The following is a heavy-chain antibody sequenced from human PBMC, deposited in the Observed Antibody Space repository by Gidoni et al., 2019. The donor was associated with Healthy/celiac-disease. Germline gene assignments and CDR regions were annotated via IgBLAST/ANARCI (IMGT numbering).Heavy chain of an antibody. D-gene: IGHD2-8*02. Sequence: QVQLQQWGAGLLKPSETLSLTCAVYGGSFSGYYWSWIRQPPGKGLEWIGKINHSGSTNYNPSLKSRVTISVDTSKNQFSLKLSSVTAADTAVYYCARSRRRGGVGGLYYFDYWGQGTLVTVSS. CDR1: GGSFSGYY. J-gene: IGHJ4*02. V-gene: IGHV4-34*01. CDR2: INHSGST. CDR3: ARSRRRGGVGGLYYFDY.